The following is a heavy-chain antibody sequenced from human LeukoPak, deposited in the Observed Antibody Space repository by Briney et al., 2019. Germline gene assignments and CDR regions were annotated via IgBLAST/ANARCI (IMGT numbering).Heavy chain of an antibody. CDR2: IIPIFGTA. Sequence: ASVKVSCKASGGTFSSYAISWVRQAPGQGLEWMGGIIPIFGTANYAQKFQGRVTITADESTSTAYMELSSLRSEDTAVYYCARDRIRRMGAIWGPFDPWGQGTLVTVSS. V-gene: IGHV1-69*13. CDR3: ARDRIRRMGAIWGPFDP. D-gene: IGHD1-26*01. CDR1: GGTFSSYA. J-gene: IGHJ5*02.